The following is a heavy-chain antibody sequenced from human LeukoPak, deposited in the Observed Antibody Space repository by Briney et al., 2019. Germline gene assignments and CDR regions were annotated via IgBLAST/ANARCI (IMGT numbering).Heavy chain of an antibody. J-gene: IGHJ4*02. CDR3: ATTSMTTVTEYYFDY. CDR2: IYSGGST. Sequence: GGSLRLSCAASGFTVSSNYMSWVRQAPGKGLEWVSVIYSGGSTYYADSVKGRFTISRDNSKNTLYLQMNSLRAEDTAVYYCATTSMTTVTEYYFDYWGQGTLVTVSS. V-gene: IGHV3-53*01. D-gene: IGHD4-17*01. CDR1: GFTVSSNY.